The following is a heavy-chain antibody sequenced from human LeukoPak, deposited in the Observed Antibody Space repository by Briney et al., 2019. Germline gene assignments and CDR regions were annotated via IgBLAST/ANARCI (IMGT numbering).Heavy chain of an antibody. V-gene: IGHV4-59*01. CDR2: TYYSGST. CDR3: AGGGDYAY. D-gene: IGHD4-17*01. Sequence: PSETLSLTCTVSGGSISSYYWSWIRQPPGKGLEWIGYTYYSGSTNYNPSLKSRVTISVDTSKNQFSLKLSSVTAADTAVYYCAGGGDYAYWGQGTLVTVSS. J-gene: IGHJ4*02. CDR1: GGSISSYY.